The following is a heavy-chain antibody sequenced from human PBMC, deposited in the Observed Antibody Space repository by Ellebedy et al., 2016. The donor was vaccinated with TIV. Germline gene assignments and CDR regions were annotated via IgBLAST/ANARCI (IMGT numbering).Heavy chain of an antibody. J-gene: IGHJ5*02. CDR1: GFMFSGFA. Sequence: PGGSLRLSCTASGFMFSGFAMNWVRQAPGKGLEWVANIKQDGSEKYYLDSVKGRFTISRDNAKNSLYLQMNSLRAEDTAVYYCAGIADVRFDPWGQGTLVSVSS. CDR2: IKQDGSEK. V-gene: IGHV3-7*01. CDR3: AGIADVRFDP. D-gene: IGHD3-10*02.